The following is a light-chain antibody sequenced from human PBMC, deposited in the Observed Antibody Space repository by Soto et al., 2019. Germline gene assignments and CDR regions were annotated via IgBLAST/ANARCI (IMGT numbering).Light chain of an antibody. CDR1: QSITMF. CDR3: QQGHNTSPWT. V-gene: IGKV1-39*01. CDR2: AAS. J-gene: IGKJ1*01. Sequence: DIQMTQSPSSLSASVGDRVTITCRASQSITMFLNWYQQKPGKAPKLLIYAASTLQNGVSSRFSGRGSGTEFTLTISSLQPEDFATYYCQQGHNTSPWTFGQGTKVDIK.